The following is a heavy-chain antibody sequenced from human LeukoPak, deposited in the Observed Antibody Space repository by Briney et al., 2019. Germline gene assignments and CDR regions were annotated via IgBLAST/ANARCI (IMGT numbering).Heavy chain of an antibody. CDR3: ARHEVGSSSWYIYYYYYMDV. J-gene: IGHJ6*03. CDR1: GGSNSSSSYY. D-gene: IGHD6-13*01. Sequence: SETLSLTCTVSGGSNSSSSYYWGWIRQPPGKGLEWIGSIYYSGSTYYNPSLKSRVTISVDTSKNQFSLKLSSVTAADTAVYYCARHEVGSSSWYIYYYYYMDVWGKGTTVTVSS. CDR2: IYYSGST. V-gene: IGHV4-39*01.